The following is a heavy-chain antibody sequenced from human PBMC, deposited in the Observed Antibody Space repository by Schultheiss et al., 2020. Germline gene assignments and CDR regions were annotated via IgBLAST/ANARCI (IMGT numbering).Heavy chain of an antibody. CDR2: ISSNSGTI. V-gene: IGHV3-48*02. CDR3: AGAPNYDFWSGYYDSYYMDV. CDR1: GFNFTPYG. Sequence: GGSLRLSCAASGFNFTPYGLNWVRQAPGKGLEWLSYISSNSGTIYYADSVKGRFTISRDNAKNSLYLQMNSLRDEDTAVYYCAGAPNYDFWSGYYDSYYMDVWGKGTTVTVSS. D-gene: IGHD3-3*01. J-gene: IGHJ6*03.